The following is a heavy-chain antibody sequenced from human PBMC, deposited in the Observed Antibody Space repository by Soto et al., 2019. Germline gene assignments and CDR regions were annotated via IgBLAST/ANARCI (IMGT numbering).Heavy chain of an antibody. V-gene: IGHV3-30-3*01. D-gene: IGHD3-22*01. J-gene: IGHJ5*01. CDR1: GFTFSSYA. CDR2: ISYDGSNK. Sequence: QVKLVESGGGVVQPGRSLRLSCAASGFTFSSYAMHWVRQAPGKGLEWVAVISYDGSNKYYADSVKGRFTISRDNSKNTLYLQVNSLRAEDSAVYYCARDLSSGYDSWGQGTQVTASS. CDR3: ARDLSSGYDS.